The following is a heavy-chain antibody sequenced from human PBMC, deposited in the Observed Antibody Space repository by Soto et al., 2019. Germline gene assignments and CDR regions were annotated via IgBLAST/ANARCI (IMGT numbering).Heavy chain of an antibody. J-gene: IGHJ6*02. CDR3: ARDGAEWELLRGYDYHYVMDF. CDR1: GGSFSGYY. V-gene: IGHV4-34*01. CDR2: INQSGST. Sequence: SETLSLTCAVYGGSFSGYYWSWIRQPPGKGLEWIGEINQSGSTNYNPSLKSRVTISIDTSKMQFSLKLSSVTAADTAVCYCARDGAEWELLRGYDYHYVMDFRGQGTTVTVSS. D-gene: IGHD1-26*01.